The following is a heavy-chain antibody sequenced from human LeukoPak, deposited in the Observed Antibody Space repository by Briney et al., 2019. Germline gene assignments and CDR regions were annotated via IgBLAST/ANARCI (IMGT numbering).Heavy chain of an antibody. D-gene: IGHD5-12*01. J-gene: IGHJ5*02. Sequence: SETLSLTCTVSGSSISSSDYYWGWIRQPPGKGLEWIASIYYSGSTYYSPSLKSGVTISVDTSKNQFSLKLRSVTATDTAVYYCARGLTRGYTYGGCFDPWGQGTLVTVSS. CDR1: GSSISSSDYY. CDR2: IYYSGST. CDR3: ARGLTRGYTYGGCFDP. V-gene: IGHV4-39*01.